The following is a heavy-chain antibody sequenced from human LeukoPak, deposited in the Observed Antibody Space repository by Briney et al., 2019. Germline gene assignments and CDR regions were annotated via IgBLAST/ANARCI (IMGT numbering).Heavy chain of an antibody. CDR2: MYYSGST. Sequence: SETLSLTCTVSGGSASSGSYYWSWIRQPPGKGLEWIGFMYYSGSTTYNPSLKSRVTISVDTSKNQFSLKLSSVTAADTAMYYCARVAAAGTGPDYWGQGTLVTVSS. CDR1: GGSASSGSYY. V-gene: IGHV4-61*01. CDR3: ARVAAAGTGPDY. J-gene: IGHJ4*02. D-gene: IGHD6-13*01.